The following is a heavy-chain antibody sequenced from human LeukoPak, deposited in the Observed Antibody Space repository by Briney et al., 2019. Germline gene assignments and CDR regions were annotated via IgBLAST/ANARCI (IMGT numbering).Heavy chain of an antibody. J-gene: IGHJ5*02. Sequence: GGSLRLSCAASGFTFSSYSMNWVRQAPGKGLEWVSSISSSSSYIYYADSVKGRFTISRDNAKNSLYLQMNSLRAEDTAVYYCARAVIAADGYNWFDPWGQGTLVTVSS. D-gene: IGHD6-13*01. V-gene: IGHV3-21*01. CDR2: ISSSSSYI. CDR1: GFTFSSYS. CDR3: ARAVIAADGYNWFDP.